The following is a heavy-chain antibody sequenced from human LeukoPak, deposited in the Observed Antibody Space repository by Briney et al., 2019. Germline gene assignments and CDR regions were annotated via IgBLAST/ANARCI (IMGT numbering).Heavy chain of an antibody. CDR1: GGSISSYY. V-gene: IGHV4-4*07. J-gene: IGHJ4*02. CDR2: IYTSGST. Sequence: SETLSLTCTVSGGSISSYYWSWIRQPAGKGLEWIGRIYTSGSTYYNPSLKSRVTISVDTSKNQFSLKLSSVTAADTAVYYCARVAATTAVDYWGQGTLVTVSS. D-gene: IGHD6-25*01. CDR3: ARVAATTAVDY.